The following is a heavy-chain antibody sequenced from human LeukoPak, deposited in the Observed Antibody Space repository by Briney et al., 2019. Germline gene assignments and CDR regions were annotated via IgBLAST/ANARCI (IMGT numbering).Heavy chain of an antibody. CDR2: IKQDGSEE. CDR1: GLIFSNYA. CDR3: ASGLELDY. J-gene: IGHJ4*02. V-gene: IGHV3-7*03. Sequence: GGSLRLSCAASGLIFSNYALSWVRQAPGKGLEWVANIKQDGSEENYVDSVKGRFTISRDNAKNSLYLQMNSLRAEDTAVYYCASGLELDYWGQGTLVTVSS.